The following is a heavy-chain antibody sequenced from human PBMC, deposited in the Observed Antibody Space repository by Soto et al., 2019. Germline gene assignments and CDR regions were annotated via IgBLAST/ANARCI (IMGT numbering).Heavy chain of an antibody. D-gene: IGHD2-2*01. CDR2: IWYDGSNK. J-gene: IGHJ6*03. CDR3: ARGADDCSSTSCHNYYYYYMDV. V-gene: IGHV3-33*01. Sequence: VAVIWYDGSNKYYADSVKGRFTISRDNSKNTLYLQMNSLRAEDTAVYYCARGADDCSSTSCHNYYYYYMDVWGKGTTVTVSS.